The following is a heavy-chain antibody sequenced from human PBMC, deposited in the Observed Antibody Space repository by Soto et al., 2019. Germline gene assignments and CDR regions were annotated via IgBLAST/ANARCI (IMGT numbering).Heavy chain of an antibody. CDR2: ISSSSSTM. D-gene: IGHD6-13*01. V-gene: IGHV3-48*01. Sequence: EVQLVESGGGLVQPGGSLRLSCAASGFTFSSYSMNWVRQAPGKGLEWVSYISSSSSTMYYADSVKGRFTISRDNAKNSLYLQMNSLRAEDTAVYYCEREFDSSSWYVYGFWGQGTLVTVSS. CDR3: EREFDSSSWYVYGF. J-gene: IGHJ4*02. CDR1: GFTFSSYS.